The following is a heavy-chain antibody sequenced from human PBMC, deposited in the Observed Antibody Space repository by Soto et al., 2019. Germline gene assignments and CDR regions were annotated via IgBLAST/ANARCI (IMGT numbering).Heavy chain of an antibody. V-gene: IGHV4-34*01. CDR2: INHSGST. D-gene: IGHD2-2*01. Sequence: SETLSLTCAVYGGSFSGYYWSWIRQPPGKGLEWIGEINHSGSTNYNPSLKSRVTISVDTSKNQFSLKLSSVTAADTAVYYCARGRASGVPHYWGQGTLVTVSS. J-gene: IGHJ4*02. CDR3: ARGRASGVPHY. CDR1: GGSFSGYY.